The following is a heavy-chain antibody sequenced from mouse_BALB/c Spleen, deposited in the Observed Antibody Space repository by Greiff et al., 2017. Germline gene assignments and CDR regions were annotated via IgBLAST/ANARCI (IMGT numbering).Heavy chain of an antibody. CDR3: ARGGSYYGNCVDY. Sequence: QVQLQQSGPELVKPGASVRISCKASGYTFTSYYIHWVKQRPGQGLEWIGWIYPGNVNTKYNEKFKGKATLTADKSSSTAYMQLSSLTSEDSAVYFCARGGSYYGNCVDYWGQGTTLTVSS. CDR1: GYTFTSYY. D-gene: IGHD2-10*01. J-gene: IGHJ2*01. CDR2: IYPGNVNT. V-gene: IGHV1S56*01.